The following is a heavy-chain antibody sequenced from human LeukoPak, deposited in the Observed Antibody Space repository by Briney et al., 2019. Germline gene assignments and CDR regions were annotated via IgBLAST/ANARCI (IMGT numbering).Heavy chain of an antibody. D-gene: IGHD3-22*01. CDR3: AKGREAGYYPYYYYGMDV. CDR1: GFTFSRYA. J-gene: IGHJ6*02. CDR2: FGNSA. Sequence: PGGSLRLSCAASGFTFSRYAMSWVRQAPGKGLEWVSTFGNSAHYADSVKGRFTISRDNSKNTLYLQMNSLRAEDTAVYYCAKGREAGYYPYYYYGMDVWGQGTTVTVSS. V-gene: IGHV3-23*01.